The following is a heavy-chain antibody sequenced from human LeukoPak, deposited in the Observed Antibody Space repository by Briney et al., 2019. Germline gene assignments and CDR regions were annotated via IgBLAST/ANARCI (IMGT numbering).Heavy chain of an antibody. CDR3: AKSLGIRFYYGMDV. J-gene: IGHJ6*02. CDR2: ISGSGGIT. CDR1: GFTFSSCS. V-gene: IGHV3-23*01. D-gene: IGHD7-27*01. Sequence: GGSLRLSCAASGFTFSSCSMSRVRQAPGKGLEWVSVISGSGGITFYADSVKGRFTISRDNSKNTLYLQMNSLRAEDTAVYYCAKSLGIRFYYGMDVWGHGTTVTVSS.